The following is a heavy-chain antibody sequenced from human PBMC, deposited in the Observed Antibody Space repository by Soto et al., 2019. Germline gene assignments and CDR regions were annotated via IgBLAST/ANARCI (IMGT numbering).Heavy chain of an antibody. D-gene: IGHD1-26*01. CDR2: FNTYGSTT. V-gene: IGHV3-74*01. CDR1: GFTFSHHW. CDR3: LGTGSNSY. J-gene: IGHJ4*02. Sequence: EVQLVESGGGYVQPGGSLRLSCAASGFTFSHHWMHWVRQAPGKGLVWVSRFNTYGSTTTYADSVKGRFTISRDNAKNTFHLQMNSLRAEDTAIYYCLGTGSNSYWGQGTLVTVSS.